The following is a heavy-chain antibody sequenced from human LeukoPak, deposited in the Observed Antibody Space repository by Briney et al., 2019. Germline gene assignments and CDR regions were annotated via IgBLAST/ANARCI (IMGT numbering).Heavy chain of an antibody. D-gene: IGHD6-13*01. CDR1: GFTFSSYW. CDR2: IYSGGST. J-gene: IGHJ4*02. CDR3: ARDNIAAAGTFDY. V-gene: IGHV3-53*01. Sequence: GGSLRLSCAASGFTFSSYWMSWVRQAPGKGLEWVSVIYSGGSTYYADSVKGRFTISRDNSKNTLYLQMNSLRAEDTAVHYCARDNIAAAGTFDYWGQGTLVTVSS.